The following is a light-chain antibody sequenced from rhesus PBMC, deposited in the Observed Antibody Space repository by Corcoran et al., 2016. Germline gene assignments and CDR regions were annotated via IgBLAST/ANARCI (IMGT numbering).Light chain of an antibody. V-gene: IGKV3-24*04. Sequence: ETAVTQSPATRSLSPGERATLSCRASQSVGSYLAWYQQKPGQAPRLLIYGEFSRATGIPERVCGSGSGTDCPLTISSLEPDDVGVYYYQQNSNLWTFGQGTKVEIK. J-gene: IGKJ1*01. CDR2: GEF. CDR3: QQNSNLWT. CDR1: QSVGSY.